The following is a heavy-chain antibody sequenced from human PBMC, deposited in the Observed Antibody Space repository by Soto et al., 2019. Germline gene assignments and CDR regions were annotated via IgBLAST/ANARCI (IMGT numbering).Heavy chain of an antibody. Sequence: GESLKISCKGSGYTFTTYYIAWVRQMPGKGLEWMGLIYPDDSDTRYSPSFQGQVTISAGKSINTPYLQWTSLKASDTAMYFCARRAKGRYSSGPFDTWCQGTMVTVS. CDR3: ARRAKGRYSSGPFDT. J-gene: IGHJ3*02. V-gene: IGHV5-51*03. CDR1: GYTFTTYY. D-gene: IGHD5-18*01. CDR2: IYPDDSDT.